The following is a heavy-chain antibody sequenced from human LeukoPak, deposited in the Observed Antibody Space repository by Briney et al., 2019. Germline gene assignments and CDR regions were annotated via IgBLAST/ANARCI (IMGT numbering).Heavy chain of an antibody. V-gene: IGHV4-34*01. D-gene: IGHD2-2*01. J-gene: IGHJ4*02. Sequence: PSETLSLTCAVYGGSFSGHYWTWIRQPPGKGLEWIGESTHRGSTNYNPSLKSRLSISVDTSKSQFSLKLTSVTAADTAVYHCASGQTGAAALDFWGPGTLVTVSS. CDR3: ASGQTGAAALDF. CDR2: STHRGST. CDR1: GGSFSGHY.